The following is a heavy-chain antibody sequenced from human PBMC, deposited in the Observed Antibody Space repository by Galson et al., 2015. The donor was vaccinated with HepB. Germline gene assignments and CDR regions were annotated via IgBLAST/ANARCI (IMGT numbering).Heavy chain of an antibody. Sequence: SLRLSCAASGFTFSSYGIHWVRQAPGKGLEWVAVISNDGSYKHYADSVKGRFTISRDNSKNMVYLQMNSLRAEDTAVYHCANGGVCSGGSCTLGDAFEIWGQGTMVTVSS. D-gene: IGHD2-15*01. V-gene: IGHV3-30*18. CDR3: ANGGVCSGGSCTLGDAFEI. CDR1: GFTFSSYG. CDR2: ISNDGSYK. J-gene: IGHJ3*02.